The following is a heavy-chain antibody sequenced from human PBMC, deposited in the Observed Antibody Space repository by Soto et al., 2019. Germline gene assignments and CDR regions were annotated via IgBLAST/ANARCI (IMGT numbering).Heavy chain of an antibody. D-gene: IGHD6-6*01. Sequence: QGQLVQSGPEVKKPGASVKVSCKASGYTFTRYGISWVRQAPGQGLEWMGWISGYNGDTNYAQKVQGRVTMTIDTSTSTAYMELRSLTSDEKDISYCAKHGHRPYYSYGMDVWGQGAKFTVYS. CDR3: AKHGHRPYYSYGMDV. V-gene: IGHV1-18*01. CDR2: ISGYNGDT. J-gene: IGHJ6*02. CDR1: GYTFTRYG.